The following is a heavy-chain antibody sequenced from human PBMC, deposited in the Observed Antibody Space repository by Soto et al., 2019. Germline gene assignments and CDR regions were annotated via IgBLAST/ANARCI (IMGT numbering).Heavy chain of an antibody. CDR3: ATAIRYFDWLLGP. CDR1: GYTFTSYA. CDR2: FDPEDGIT. V-gene: IGHV1-24*01. Sequence: EASVEVSCKASGYTFTSYAMHWVRQAPGQRLEWMGGFDPEDGITIYAQKFQGRVTITEDTSTDTAYMELSSLRSEDTAAYYCATAIRYFDWLLGPWGQGTLVTVSS. J-gene: IGHJ4*02. D-gene: IGHD3-9*01.